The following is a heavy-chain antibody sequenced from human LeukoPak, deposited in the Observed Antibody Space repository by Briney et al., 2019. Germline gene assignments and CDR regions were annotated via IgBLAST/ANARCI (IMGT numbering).Heavy chain of an antibody. CDR2: ISGYNGYT. V-gene: IGHV1-18*01. Sequence: ASVKVSCKASGYIFSNFGINWVRQAPGQGLEWMGWISGYNGYTKYAQKLQGRVTMTTDTSTSTAHMELRSLRSDDTAVYYCARVSPHRKMSYGNQSWFDTWGQGTLVTVSS. D-gene: IGHD3-16*01. J-gene: IGHJ5*02. CDR3: ARVSPHRKMSYGNQSWFDT. CDR1: GYIFSNFG.